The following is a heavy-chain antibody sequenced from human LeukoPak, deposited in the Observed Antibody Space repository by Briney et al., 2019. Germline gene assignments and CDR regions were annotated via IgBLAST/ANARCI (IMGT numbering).Heavy chain of an antibody. Sequence: GASVKDSCKASGYTFTSYGISWVRQAPGQGLEWMGWISAYNGNTNYAQKLQGRVTMTTDTSTSTAYMELRSLRSDDTAVYYCARGQGSTGTTGWFDPWGQGTLVTVSS. D-gene: IGHD1-1*01. V-gene: IGHV1-18*01. CDR1: GYTFTSYG. J-gene: IGHJ5*02. CDR2: ISAYNGNT. CDR3: ARGQGSTGTTGWFDP.